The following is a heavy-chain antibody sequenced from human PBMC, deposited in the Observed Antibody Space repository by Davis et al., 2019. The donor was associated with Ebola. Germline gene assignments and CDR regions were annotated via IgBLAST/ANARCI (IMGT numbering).Heavy chain of an antibody. CDR2: IRSKANSYAT. D-gene: IGHD4-17*01. Sequence: PGGSLRLSCAASGFTFSGSAMHWVRQASGKGLEWVGRIRSKANSYATAYAASVKGRFTISRDDSKNTAYLQMNSLKTEDTAVYYCTSTTVSKGDYWGQGTLGTVSS. J-gene: IGHJ4*02. V-gene: IGHV3-73*01. CDR3: TSTTVSKGDY. CDR1: GFTFSGSA.